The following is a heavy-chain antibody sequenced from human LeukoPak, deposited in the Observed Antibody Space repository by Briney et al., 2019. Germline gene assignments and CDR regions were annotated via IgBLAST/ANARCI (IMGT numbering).Heavy chain of an antibody. CDR3: ATSIAADTPYYFDY. J-gene: IGHJ4*02. V-gene: IGHV4-31*03. CDR1: GGYISSGGYY. D-gene: IGHD6-6*01. Sequence: SQTLSLTCTVSGGYISSGGYYWSWIRQHPGKGLEWIGYIYYSGSTYYNPSLKSRVTISVDTSKNQFSLKLSSVTAADTAVYYCATSIAADTPYYFDYWGQGTLVTVSS. CDR2: IYYSGST.